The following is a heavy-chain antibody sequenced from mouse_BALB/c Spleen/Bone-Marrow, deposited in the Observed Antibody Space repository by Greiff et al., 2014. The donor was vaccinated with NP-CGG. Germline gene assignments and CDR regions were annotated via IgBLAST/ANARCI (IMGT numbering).Heavy chain of an antibody. CDR2: IYPGDGST. J-gene: IGHJ1*01. CDR3: ARSGNYYGNYYWYFDV. D-gene: IGHD2-1*01. CDR1: GYTFTSYV. V-gene: IGHV1S56*01. Sequence: QVQLQQSGPELVKPGALVKISCKASGYTFTSYVINWVKQRPGQGLEWIGWIYPGDGSTKYNEKFKGKATLTADKSSSTAYMQLSSLSSENSAVYFCARSGNYYGNYYWYFDVWGAGTTVTGAS.